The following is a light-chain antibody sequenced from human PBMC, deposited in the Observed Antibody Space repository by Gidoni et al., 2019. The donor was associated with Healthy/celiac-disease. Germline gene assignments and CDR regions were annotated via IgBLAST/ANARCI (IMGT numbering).Light chain of an antibody. CDR2: YNN. V-gene: IGLV1-44*01. CDR3: AAWDDSLNGPV. Sequence: QSVLTQPPSASGTPGQRVTISCSGSSANIGSNNVNWYQQLPGTAPKLLIYYNNQRPSGVPARFSGSKSGTSASLAISGLQSEDEADYYCAAWDDSLNGPVFGGGTKLTVL. J-gene: IGLJ2*01. CDR1: SANIGSNN.